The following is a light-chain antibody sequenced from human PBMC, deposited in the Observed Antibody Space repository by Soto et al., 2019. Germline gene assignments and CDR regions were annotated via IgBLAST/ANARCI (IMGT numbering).Light chain of an antibody. CDR2: SNN. CDR1: SSNIGTFY. J-gene: IGLJ1*01. Sequence: QSVLTQPPSAASTPGQRVTLSCSGSSSNIGTFYVYWYQHLPGTPPILLLYSNNLRSSGVPDRFSGSRSGTSASLAISGLQSEDEADYYCATWDDRLNGYVFGSGTKLTVL. V-gene: IGLV1-44*01. CDR3: ATWDDRLNGYV.